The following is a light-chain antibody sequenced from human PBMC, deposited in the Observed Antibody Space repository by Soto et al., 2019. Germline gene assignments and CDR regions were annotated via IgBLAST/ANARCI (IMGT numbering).Light chain of an antibody. V-gene: IGKV3-15*01. CDR1: QSVGSN. J-gene: IGKJ5*01. CDR3: QQYNNWS. Sequence: EVLMTQSPATLSVSPGETGTLSCRASQSVGSNLAWYQQKPGQAPRLLIYAASNRATGIPARFSGSGSGTEFTLTISSLQSEDFAVYYCQQYNNWSFGQGTRLEIK. CDR2: AAS.